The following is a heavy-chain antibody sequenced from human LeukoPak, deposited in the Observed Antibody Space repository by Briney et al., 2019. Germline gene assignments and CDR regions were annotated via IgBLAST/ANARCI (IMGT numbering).Heavy chain of an antibody. V-gene: IGHV4-59*01. D-gene: IGHD6-13*01. CDR1: GGSISSYY. J-gene: IGHJ5*02. CDR3: AGASSSWYEGYNWFDP. CDR2: IYYSGST. Sequence: SETLSLTCTVSGGSISSYYWSWIRQPPGKGLEWIGYIYYSGSTNYNPSLKSRVTISVDTSKNQFSLKLSAVTAADTAVYYCAGASSSWYEGYNWFDPWGQGTLVTVSS.